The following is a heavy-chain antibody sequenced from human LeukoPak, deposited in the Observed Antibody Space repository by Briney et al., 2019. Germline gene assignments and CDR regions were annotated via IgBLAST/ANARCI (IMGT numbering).Heavy chain of an antibody. CDR2: IIPIFGTA. CDR1: GGTLSSYA. V-gene: IGHV1-69*05. J-gene: IGHJ4*02. Sequence: SVKVSCKASGGTLSSYAISLVRQAPGQGLECMGRIIPIFGTANYAQKFQGRVTITTDESTSTAYMALSSLRSQDTGVYCCARDRDYFDYWGQGTLVTVSS. CDR3: ARDRDYFDY.